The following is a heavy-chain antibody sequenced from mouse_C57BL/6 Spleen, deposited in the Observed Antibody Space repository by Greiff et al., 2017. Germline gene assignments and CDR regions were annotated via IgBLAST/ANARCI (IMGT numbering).Heavy chain of an antibody. CDR1: GYTFTGYW. D-gene: IGHD2-5*01. Sequence: VQLQQSGADLMKPGASVKLSCTATGYTFTGYWIEWVKQRPGHGLEWIGEILTGSGSTNYNEKFKGTVTITTDTSSNTAYMQLGSLTTEASAIYYCASRDSKVWYFDVWGTGTTVTVSS. V-gene: IGHV1-9*01. J-gene: IGHJ1*03. CDR2: ILTGSGST. CDR3: ASRDSKVWYFDV.